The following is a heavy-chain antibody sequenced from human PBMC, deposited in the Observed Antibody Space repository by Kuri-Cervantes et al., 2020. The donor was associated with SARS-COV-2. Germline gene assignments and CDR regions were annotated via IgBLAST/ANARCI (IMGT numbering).Heavy chain of an antibody. V-gene: IGHV4-61*01. D-gene: IGHD3-16*01. CDR1: GGSISSGSYY. J-gene: IGHJ6*03. Sequence: SETLSLTCTVSGGSISSGSYYWSWIRQPPGKGLEWIGYIYSGSTNYNPSLKSRVTISVDTSKNQFSLKLSSVTAADTAVYYCARFLGFYYYMDVWGKGTTVTVSS. CDR3: ARFLGFYYYMDV. CDR2: IYSGST.